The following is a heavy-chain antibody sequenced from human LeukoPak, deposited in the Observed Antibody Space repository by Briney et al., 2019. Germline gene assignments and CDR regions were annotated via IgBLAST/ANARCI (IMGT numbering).Heavy chain of an antibody. CDR2: INHSGST. Sequence: GSLRLSCAASGFTFNSYAINWIRQPPGKGLEWIGEINHSGSTNYNPSLKSRVTISVDTSKNQFSLKLSSVTAADTAVYYCARDVYDSSGYYAFDIWGQGTMVTVSS. J-gene: IGHJ3*02. CDR1: GFTFNSYA. CDR3: ARDVYDSSGYYAFDI. V-gene: IGHV4-34*01. D-gene: IGHD3-22*01.